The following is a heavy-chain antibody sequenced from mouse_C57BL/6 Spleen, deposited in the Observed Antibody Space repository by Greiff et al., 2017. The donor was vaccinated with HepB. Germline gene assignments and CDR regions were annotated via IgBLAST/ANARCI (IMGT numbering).Heavy chain of an antibody. CDR3: ARSRLLREDYFDY. D-gene: IGHD1-1*01. CDR2: INPGSGGT. Sequence: VQLQQSGAELVRPGTSVKVSCKASGYAFTNYLIEWVKQRPGQGLEWIGVINPGSGGTNYNEKFKGKATLTADKSSSTAYMQLSSLTSEDSAVYFCARSRLLREDYFDYWGQVTTLTVSS. V-gene: IGHV1-54*01. J-gene: IGHJ2*01. CDR1: GYAFTNYL.